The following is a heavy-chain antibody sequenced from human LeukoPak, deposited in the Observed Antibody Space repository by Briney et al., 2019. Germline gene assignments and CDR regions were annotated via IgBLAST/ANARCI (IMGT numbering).Heavy chain of an antibody. Sequence: ASVKVSCKASGYTFTSYGISWVRQAPGQGLEWMGWISAYNGNTNYAQKLQGRVTMTTDTSTSTAYMELRSLRSDDTAVYYCARDLSQNYYDSSGYGMDVWGQGTTVTVSS. CDR1: GYTFTSYG. V-gene: IGHV1-18*01. D-gene: IGHD3-22*01. CDR3: ARDLSQNYYDSSGYGMDV. CDR2: ISAYNGNT. J-gene: IGHJ6*02.